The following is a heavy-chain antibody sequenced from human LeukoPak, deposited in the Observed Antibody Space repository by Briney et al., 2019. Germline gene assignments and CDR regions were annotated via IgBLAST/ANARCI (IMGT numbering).Heavy chain of an antibody. D-gene: IGHD6-6*01. V-gene: IGHV3-23*01. J-gene: IGHJ4*02. CDR3: HSSSAVYYFDY. Sequence: GGSLRLSCAASGFTFSSYAMSWVRQAPGKGLEWVSAISGSGGSTYYADSVKGRFTISRDNSKNTLYLQMNSLRAEDTAVYYCHSSSAVYYFDYWGQGTLVTVSS. CDR2: ISGSGGST. CDR1: GFTFSSYA.